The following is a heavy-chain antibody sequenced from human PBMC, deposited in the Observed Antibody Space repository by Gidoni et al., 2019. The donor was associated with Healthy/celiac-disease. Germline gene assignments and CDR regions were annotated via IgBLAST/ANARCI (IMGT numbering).Heavy chain of an antibody. CDR3: ARDLVSPRRIAAARGHFDY. CDR1: GYTFTSYY. CDR2: INPSGGST. V-gene: IGHV1-46*01. Sequence: QVQLVQSGAEVKKPGASVKVSCKASGYTFTSYYMHWVRQAPGQGLEWMGIINPSGGSTSYAQKFQGRVTMTRDTSTSTVYMELSSLRSEDTAVYYCARDLVSPRRIAAARGHFDYWGQGTLVTVSS. J-gene: IGHJ4*02. D-gene: IGHD6-13*01.